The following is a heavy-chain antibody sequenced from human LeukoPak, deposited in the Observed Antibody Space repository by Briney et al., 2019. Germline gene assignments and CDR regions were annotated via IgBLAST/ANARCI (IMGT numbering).Heavy chain of an antibody. D-gene: IGHD2-2*01. CDR1: GGSISSSSYY. Sequence: PSETLSLTCTVSGGSISSSSYYWGWIRQPPGKGLEWIGNIDYSGNTYYNPSLKSRVTVSVDTSKNQFSLKLSSVTAADTAVYYCARAIARPIVVVPAAIWFDPWGQGTLVTVSS. CDR2: IDYSGNT. CDR3: ARAIARPIVVVPAAIWFDP. V-gene: IGHV4-39*07. J-gene: IGHJ5*02.